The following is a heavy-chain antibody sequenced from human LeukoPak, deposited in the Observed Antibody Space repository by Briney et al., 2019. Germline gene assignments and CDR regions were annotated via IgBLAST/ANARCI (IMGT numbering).Heavy chain of an antibody. CDR1: GFTFSSYA. J-gene: IGHJ3*02. V-gene: IGHV3-23*01. CDR2: ISGSGVRT. CDR3: AKDTSYCTGTSCYPDAFDI. Sequence: GESLRLSCAASGFTFSSYAMSWVRQAPGKGLEWVSSISGSGVRTYYADSVKGRFTISRDNSKNTLYLQMNSLRAEDTAVYSCAKDTSYCTGTSCYPDAFDIWGQGTMVTVSS. D-gene: IGHD2-2*01.